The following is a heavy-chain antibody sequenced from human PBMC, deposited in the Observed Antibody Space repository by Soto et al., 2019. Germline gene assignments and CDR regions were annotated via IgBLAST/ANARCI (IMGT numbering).Heavy chain of an antibody. CDR1: GYTFTSYG. CDR3: SMDYGGRPEYVKP. V-gene: IGHV1-18*04. CDR2: ISPLKGRT. J-gene: IGHJ1*01. D-gene: IGHD4-17*01. Sequence: QVHLVQSGPDLKRPGASMKVSCKASGYTFTSYGISWVRQAPGQGLEWMAWISPLKGRTQYSQKAQGRVTLSTDTSSNTAYMEMTTLGVDDTAVYYCSMDYGGRPEYVKPRGEGTLVTVS.